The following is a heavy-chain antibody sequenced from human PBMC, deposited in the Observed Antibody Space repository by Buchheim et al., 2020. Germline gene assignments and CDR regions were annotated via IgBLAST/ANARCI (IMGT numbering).Heavy chain of an antibody. CDR3: ARGRDTEDSGSQILGGY. D-gene: IGHD3-10*01. CDR1: GYTFSDYY. CDR2: INPKSDGT. Sequence: QVQLVQSGTEVKNPGASVKVSCKASGYTFSDYYVHWVRQAPGQGLEWMGWINPKSDGTKYAEIFQGRVTMTWDTSIGTAYMELTRLTSDDTAVYYCARGRDTEDSGSQILGGYWGQGTL. V-gene: IGHV1-2*02. J-gene: IGHJ4*02.